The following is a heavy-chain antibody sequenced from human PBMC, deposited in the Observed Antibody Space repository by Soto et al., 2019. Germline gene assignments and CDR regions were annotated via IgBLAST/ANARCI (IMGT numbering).Heavy chain of an antibody. CDR3: EKDLYGDYMEDC. J-gene: IGHJ4*02. D-gene: IGHD4-17*01. CDR1: GFTFISYA. CDR2: ISGSDGST. Sequence: PGGSLRLSCAASGFTFISYAMSWVRQAPGKGLEWVSVISGSDGSTYYADSVKGRFTISRDNSKNTLYLQMNSLRAEDTAVYYWEKDLYGDYMEDCGGKGPLVTVSP. V-gene: IGHV3-23*01.